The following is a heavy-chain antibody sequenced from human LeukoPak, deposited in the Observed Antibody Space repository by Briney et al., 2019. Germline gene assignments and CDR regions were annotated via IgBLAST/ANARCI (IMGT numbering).Heavy chain of an antibody. Sequence: GGSLRLSCAASGFTFSSYSMNWVRQAPGKGLEWASSISSSSSYIYYADSVKGRFTISRDNAKNSLYLQMNSLRAEDTAVYYCAREPTYYDFWSGYPPHYYYYYMDVWGKGTTVTVSS. CDR3: AREPTYYDFWSGYPPHYYYYYMDV. J-gene: IGHJ6*03. D-gene: IGHD3-3*01. CDR1: GFTFSSYS. V-gene: IGHV3-21*01. CDR2: ISSSSSYI.